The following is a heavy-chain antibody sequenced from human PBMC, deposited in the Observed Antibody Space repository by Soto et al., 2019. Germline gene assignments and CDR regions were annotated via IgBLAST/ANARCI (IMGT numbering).Heavy chain of an antibody. CDR1: GYTFTSYG. CDR3: ARVKAAVTTLGGWTIWDHYYGMDV. V-gene: IGHV1-18*01. Sequence: ASVKVSCKASGYTFTSYGISWVRQAPGQGLEWMGWISAYDGNTNYAQKLQGRVTMTTDTSTSTAYMELRSLRSDDTAVYYCARVKAAVTTLGGWTIWDHYYGMDVWGQGTTVTVSS. CDR2: ISAYDGNT. D-gene: IGHD3-16*01. J-gene: IGHJ6*02.